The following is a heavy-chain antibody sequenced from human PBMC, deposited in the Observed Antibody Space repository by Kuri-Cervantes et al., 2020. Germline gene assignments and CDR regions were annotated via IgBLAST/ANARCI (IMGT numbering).Heavy chain of an antibody. CDR1: GYTFTSYD. CDR3: VRTSILCSGSSCYDD. D-gene: IGHD2-15*01. Sequence: SVNVSCKASGYTFTSYDINWVRQATGQGLEWMGWMNPNSGNTGYAQKFQGRVTMTRNTSISTAYIELSSLRSEDTAVYYCVRTSILCSGSSCYDDWGQGTLVTVSS. J-gene: IGHJ4*02. CDR2: MNPNSGNT. V-gene: IGHV1-8*01.